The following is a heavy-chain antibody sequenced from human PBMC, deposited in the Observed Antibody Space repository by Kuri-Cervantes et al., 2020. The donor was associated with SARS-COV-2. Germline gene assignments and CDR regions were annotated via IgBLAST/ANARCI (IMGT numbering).Heavy chain of an antibody. D-gene: IGHD6-19*01. J-gene: IGHJ4*02. CDR3: ARDTPRSDIGGRIAVAFDY. Sequence: ASVKVSCKASGYTFTSYGISWVRQAPGQGLEWMGWISAYNGNTNYAQKLQGRVTMTTDTPTSTAYMELRSLRSDDTAVYYCARDTPRSDIGGRIAVAFDYWGQGTLVTVSS. CDR1: GYTFTSYG. CDR2: ISAYNGNT. V-gene: IGHV1-18*01.